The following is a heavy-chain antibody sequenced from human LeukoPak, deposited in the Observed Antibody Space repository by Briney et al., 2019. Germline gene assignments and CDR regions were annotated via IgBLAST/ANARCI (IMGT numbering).Heavy chain of an antibody. D-gene: IGHD3-10*01. Sequence: ASVKVSCKASGYTFTGYYMHWVRQAPGQGLEWMGGIIPIFGTANYAQKFQGRVTITADESTSTAYMELSSLRSEDTAVYYCARAGFGSPDYWGQGTLVTVSS. V-gene: IGHV1-69*13. CDR3: ARAGFGSPDY. CDR1: GYTFTGYY. CDR2: IIPIFGTA. J-gene: IGHJ4*02.